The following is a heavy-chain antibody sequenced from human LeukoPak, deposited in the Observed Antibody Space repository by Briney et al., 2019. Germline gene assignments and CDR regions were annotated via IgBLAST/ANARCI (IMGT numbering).Heavy chain of an antibody. CDR1: GFTFSSYW. Sequence: GGSLRLSCAASGFTFSSYWMSWVRQAPGKGLEWVANIKQDGSEEHYVDSVKGRFTISRDNAKNSPYLQMNSLRAEDTAVYYCARKGSGVLLWFGELLLGAFDIWGQGTMVTVSS. J-gene: IGHJ3*02. CDR3: ARKGSGVLLWFGELLLGAFDI. D-gene: IGHD3-10*01. V-gene: IGHV3-7*01. CDR2: IKQDGSEE.